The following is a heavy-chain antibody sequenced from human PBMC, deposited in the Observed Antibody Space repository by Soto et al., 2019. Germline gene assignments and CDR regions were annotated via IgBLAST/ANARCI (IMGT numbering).Heavy chain of an antibody. CDR1: GGSISSGGYS. V-gene: IGHV4-30-2*01. CDR3: ARDLRKYQLPPNLYYYGMDV. CDR2: IYHSGST. J-gene: IGHJ6*02. Sequence: SETLSLTCAVSGGSISSGGYSWSWIRQPPGKGLEWIGYIYHSGSTYYNPSLKSRVTISVDRSKNQFSLKLSSVTAADTAVYYCARDLRKYQLPPNLYYYGMDVWCQGTTVT. D-gene: IGHD2-2*01.